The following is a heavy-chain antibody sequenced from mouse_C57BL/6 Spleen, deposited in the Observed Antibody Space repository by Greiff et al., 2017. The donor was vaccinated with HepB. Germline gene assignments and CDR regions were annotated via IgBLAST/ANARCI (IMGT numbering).Heavy chain of an antibody. J-gene: IGHJ2*01. V-gene: IGHV5-6*02. Sequence: EVKLVESGGDLVKPGGSLKLSCAASGFTFSSYGMSWVRQTPDKRLEWVGTISSGGSYTYYPDSVKGRFTISRDNAKNTLYLQMSSLKSEDTAMYYCARRGVGTTVFDYWGQGTTLTVSS. CDR3: ARRGVGTTVFDY. CDR2: ISSGGSYT. CDR1: GFTFSSYG. D-gene: IGHD1-1*01.